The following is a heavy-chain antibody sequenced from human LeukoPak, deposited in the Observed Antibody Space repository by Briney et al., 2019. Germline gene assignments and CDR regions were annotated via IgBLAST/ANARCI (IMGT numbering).Heavy chain of an antibody. CDR2: ISGSTGST. D-gene: IGHD3-10*01. V-gene: IGHV3-23*01. Sequence: GGSLSLSCAPSGFIFSNYPMTWVRQAQGKGLEWVSAISGSTGSTFYADSVKGRFTISRDNSKNTLYLQMNSLRAEDTAVYYCAKHMYLRGVSPFEFWGQGTLVTVSS. CDR1: GFIFSNYP. CDR3: AKHMYLRGVSPFEF. J-gene: IGHJ4*02.